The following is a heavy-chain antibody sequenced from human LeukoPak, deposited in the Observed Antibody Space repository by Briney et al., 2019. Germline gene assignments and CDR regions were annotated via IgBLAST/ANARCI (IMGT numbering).Heavy chain of an antibody. Sequence: GGSLRLSCAASGFTFSSYSMNWVRQAPGKGLEWVSSISSSSYIYYADSVKGRFTISRDNAKNSLYLQMNSLRAEDTAVYYCARGSETAPYYGMDVWGQGTTVTVSS. CDR1: GFTFSSYS. V-gene: IGHV3-21*01. CDR3: ARGSETAPYYGMDV. J-gene: IGHJ6*02. D-gene: IGHD3-10*01. CDR2: ISSSSYI.